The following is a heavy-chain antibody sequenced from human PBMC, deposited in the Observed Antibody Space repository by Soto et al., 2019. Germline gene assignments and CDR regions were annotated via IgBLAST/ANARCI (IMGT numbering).Heavy chain of an antibody. D-gene: IGHD2-15*01. CDR1: GFSLSTSGVG. J-gene: IGHJ6*02. CDR3: AHKGGRGAGMDV. V-gene: IGHV2-5*05. CDR2: IYWDDDE. Sequence: QITLKESGPTLVKPTQTLTLTCTFSGFSLSTSGVGVAWIRQSPGKALEWLALIYWDDDERYGPSLKTRLTITKDTSKNQVVLTMTNMDPVDTATYYCAHKGGRGAGMDVWAQGTTVTVSS.